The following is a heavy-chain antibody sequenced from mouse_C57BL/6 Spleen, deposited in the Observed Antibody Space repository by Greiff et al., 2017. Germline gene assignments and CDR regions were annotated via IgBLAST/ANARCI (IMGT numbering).Heavy chain of an antibody. J-gene: IGHJ2*01. CDR2: IDPEDGDT. CDR3: TGYYDGYYYFDY. D-gene: IGHD2-3*01. Sequence: VQLQQSGAELVRPGASVKLSCTASGFNIKDYYMHWVKQRPEQGLEWIGRIDPEDGDTEYAPKFQGKATMTADTSSNTAYLQLSSLTSEDTAVYYCTGYYDGYYYFDYWGQGTTLTVSS. V-gene: IGHV14-1*01. CDR1: GFNIKDYY.